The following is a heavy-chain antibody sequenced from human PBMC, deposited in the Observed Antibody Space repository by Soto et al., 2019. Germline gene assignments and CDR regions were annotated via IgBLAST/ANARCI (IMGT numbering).Heavy chain of an antibody. CDR1: GFTFDDHT. D-gene: IGHD4-4*01. V-gene: IGHV3-43*01. J-gene: IGHJ1*01. CDR3: AKEKDRSFYN. CDR2: ITWDAGSA. Sequence: GGSLRLSCAGSGFTFDDHTMHWVRQAPGKGLEWVSLITWDAGSAFYADSVRGRFTISRDNSKNSLYLQMNSLRTEDSALYYCAKEKDRSFYNWGRETPVTVSS.